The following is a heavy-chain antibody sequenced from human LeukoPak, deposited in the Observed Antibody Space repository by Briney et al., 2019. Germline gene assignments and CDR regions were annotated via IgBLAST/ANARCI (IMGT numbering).Heavy chain of an antibody. CDR3: ARGRGSYYYDSSGYGGY. V-gene: IGHV3-21*01. Sequence: GGSLRLSCAASGFTFSSYSTNWVRQAPGKGLEWVSPISSSSSYIYYADSVKGRFTISRDNAKNSLYLQMNSLRAEDTAVYYCARGRGSYYYDSSGYGGYWGQGTLVTVSS. D-gene: IGHD3-22*01. J-gene: IGHJ4*02. CDR2: ISSSSSYI. CDR1: GFTFSSYS.